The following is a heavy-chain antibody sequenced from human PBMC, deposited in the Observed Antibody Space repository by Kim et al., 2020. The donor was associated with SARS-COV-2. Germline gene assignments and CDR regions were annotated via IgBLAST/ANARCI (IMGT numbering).Heavy chain of an antibody. CDR3: AREHWDV. CDR2: DGSNK. V-gene: IGHV3-30-3*01. J-gene: IGHJ6*02. Sequence: DGSNKYYADSVKGRFTISRDNSKSTLYLQMNSLRAEDTAVYYCAREHWDVWGQGTTVTVSS.